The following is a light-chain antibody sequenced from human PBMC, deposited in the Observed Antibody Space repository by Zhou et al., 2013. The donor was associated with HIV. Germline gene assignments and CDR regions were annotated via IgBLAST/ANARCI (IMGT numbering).Light chain of an antibody. V-gene: IGKV1-27*01. J-gene: IGKJ2*01. CDR3: QQNYDTPYT. CDR2: TAS. Sequence: DIQMTQSPSSLSASVGDRVTITCRASQGIGYSLAWYQQKPGKVPKLLIYTASILQSGVPSRFSGMGSGTDFILTITSLQPEDFAIYYCQQNYDTPYTFGQGPRWRSN. CDR1: QGIGYS.